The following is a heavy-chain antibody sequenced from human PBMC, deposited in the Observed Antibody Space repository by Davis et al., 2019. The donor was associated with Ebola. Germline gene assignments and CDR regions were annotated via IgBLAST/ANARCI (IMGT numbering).Heavy chain of an antibody. J-gene: IGHJ6*02. CDR1: GFTFSSYS. V-gene: IGHV3-21*01. D-gene: IGHD2-15*01. CDR3: ARERRGYCSGGSCYSYGMDV. Sequence: GGSLRLSCAASGFTFSSYSMNWVRQAPGKGLEWVSSISSSSSYIYYADSVKGRFTISRDNAKHSLYLQMNSLRAEDTAVYYCARERRGYCSGGSCYSYGMDVWDQGTTVTVSS. CDR2: ISSSSSYI.